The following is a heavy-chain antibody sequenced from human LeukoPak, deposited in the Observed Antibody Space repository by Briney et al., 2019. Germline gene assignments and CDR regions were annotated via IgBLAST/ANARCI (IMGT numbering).Heavy chain of an antibody. V-gene: IGHV3-66*04. D-gene: IGHD1-26*01. J-gene: IGHJ4*02. CDR2: IYSDGGT. CDR1: GFTVSSSY. CDR3: ARRRGATGGRDFDY. Sequence: GGSLRLSCAAPGFTVSSSYMNWVRQAPGKGLEWVSLIYSDGGTYYADSVKGRFTISRDNSKNTVYLQMNSLRAEDTAVYFCARRRGATGGRDFDYWGQGTLVTVSS.